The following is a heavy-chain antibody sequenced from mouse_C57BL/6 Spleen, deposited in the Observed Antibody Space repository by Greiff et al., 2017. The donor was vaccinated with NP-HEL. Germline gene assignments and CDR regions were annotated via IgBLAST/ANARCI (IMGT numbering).Heavy chain of an antibody. CDR2: ISSGSSTI. D-gene: IGHD1-1*01. J-gene: IGHJ4*01. CDR3: ARCGSGYYAMDY. Sequence: EVKLEESGGGLVKPGGSLKLSCAASGFTFSDYGMHWVRQAPEKGLEWVAYISSGSSTIYYADTVKGRFTISRDNAKNTLFLQMTSLRSEDTAMYYCARCGSGYYAMDYWGQGTSVTVSS. V-gene: IGHV5-17*01. CDR1: GFTFSDYG.